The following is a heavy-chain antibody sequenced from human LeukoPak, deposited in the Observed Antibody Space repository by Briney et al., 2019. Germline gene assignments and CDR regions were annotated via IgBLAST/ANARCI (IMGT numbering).Heavy chain of an antibody. CDR1: GGSISSTSHH. V-gene: IGHV4-39*07. CDR2: IYYSGST. CDR3: ARFTGYSRQFDP. J-gene: IGHJ5*02. D-gene: IGHD6-13*01. Sequence: SETLSLTCSVSGGSISSTSHHWDWIRQPPGKGLEWIGSIYYSGSTYFNPSLKSRATISVDTSKNQYSLKLNSVTAADTAVYYCARFTGYSRQFDPWGQGTLVTVSS.